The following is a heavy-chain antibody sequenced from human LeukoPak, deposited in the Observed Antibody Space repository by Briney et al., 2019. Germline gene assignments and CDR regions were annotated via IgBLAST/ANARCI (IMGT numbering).Heavy chain of an antibody. Sequence: PSETLSRTCGVFGVSINDYYWRWIRPSPGQGRVGIGEISHTEGTRYNPSLESRVTMSVGTSENQLSLKLIFVTAADTAVYYCARIRCGHSGSVCYNHWGMGTLVTASS. CDR3: ARIRCGHSGSVCYNH. V-gene: IGHV4-34*01. CDR1: GVSINDYY. CDR2: ISHTEGT. D-gene: IGHD3-9*01. J-gene: IGHJ1*01.